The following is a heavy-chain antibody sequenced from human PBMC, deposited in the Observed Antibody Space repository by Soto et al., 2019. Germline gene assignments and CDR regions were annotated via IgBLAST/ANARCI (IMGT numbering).Heavy chain of an antibody. V-gene: IGHV1-3*01. Sequence: ASVKVSCKASGYTFTSYAMHWVRQAPGQRLEWMGWINAGNGNTKYSQKFQGRVTITRDTSASTAYMELSSLRSEDTAVCYCARERIAARPNYYYYGMDVWGQGTTVTVS. CDR3: ARERIAARPNYYYYGMDV. J-gene: IGHJ6*02. CDR2: INAGNGNT. D-gene: IGHD6-6*01. CDR1: GYTFTSYA.